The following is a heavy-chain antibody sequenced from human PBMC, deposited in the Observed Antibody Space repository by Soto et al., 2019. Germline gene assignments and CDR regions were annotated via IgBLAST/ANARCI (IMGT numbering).Heavy chain of an antibody. CDR3: AREGVGSSGYYYSSYYYYAMDV. Sequence: QVQLVQSGAEVKKPGASVKVSCKASGYTFTSYGISWVRQAPGQGLEWMGWISAYNGNTNYAQKLQGRVTMTTDTATSTAYMELRSLRSDDTAVYYCAREGVGSSGYYYSSYYYYAMDVWGQGTTVTVSS. CDR1: GYTFTSYG. J-gene: IGHJ6*02. CDR2: ISAYNGNT. V-gene: IGHV1-18*01. D-gene: IGHD3-22*01.